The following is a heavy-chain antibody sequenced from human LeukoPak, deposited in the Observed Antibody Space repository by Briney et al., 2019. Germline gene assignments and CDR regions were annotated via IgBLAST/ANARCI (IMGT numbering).Heavy chain of an antibody. J-gene: IGHJ6*02. V-gene: IGHV4-59*08. Sequence: SETLSLNCTVSGVSISSYYWSWIRQPPGKGLEWIGYIYYSGSTNYNPSLKSRVTISGDTSKNQCSLKQSSVSAADTAVYYCAATYYYGSGSYRFHYYGMDVWGQGTTVTVSS. D-gene: IGHD3-10*01. CDR3: AATYYYGSGSYRFHYYGMDV. CDR2: IYYSGST. CDR1: GVSISSYY.